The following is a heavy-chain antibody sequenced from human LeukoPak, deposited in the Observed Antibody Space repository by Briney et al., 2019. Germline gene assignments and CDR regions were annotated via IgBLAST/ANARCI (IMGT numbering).Heavy chain of an antibody. D-gene: IGHD2-15*01. CDR2: IDYSGST. Sequence: SETLSLTCTVSGGSISSYYWSWIRQPPGKGLELIGYIDYSGSTNYNPSLKSRVTISVDTSKNQFSLKLSSVTAADTAVYYCARDAPYCSGGSCYRYYYYMDVWGIGTTVTVSS. CDR1: GGSISSYY. J-gene: IGHJ6*03. CDR3: ARDAPYCSGGSCYRYYYYMDV. V-gene: IGHV4-59*01.